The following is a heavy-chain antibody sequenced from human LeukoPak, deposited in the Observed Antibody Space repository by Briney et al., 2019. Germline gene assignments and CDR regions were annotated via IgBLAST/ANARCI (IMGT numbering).Heavy chain of an antibody. Sequence: GGSLRLSCVVSGFSLNNDAMSWVPQAPGKGLEWISGFSVTGHRTYYADSVKGRFTISREVSRDTLYLQMNSLRVEDTAVYYCVKGNGYSWGKGTTVSVSS. CDR3: VKGNGYS. J-gene: IGHJ6*04. CDR2: FSVTGHRT. V-gene: IGHV3-23*01. CDR1: GFSLNNDA. D-gene: IGHD6-13*01.